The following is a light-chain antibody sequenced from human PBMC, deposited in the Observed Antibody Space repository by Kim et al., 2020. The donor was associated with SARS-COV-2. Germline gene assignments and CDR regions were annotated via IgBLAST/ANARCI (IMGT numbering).Light chain of an antibody. CDR2: GAS. CDR3: QQYGSSPYT. CDR1: QSVSNSY. Sequence: LSPGERATLSGRASQSVSNSYLAWYQQKPGQAPRLLIYGASSRATGIADRFSGSGSGTDFTLTISRLEPEDFAVYYCQQYGSSPYTFGQGTKLEI. V-gene: IGKV3-20*01. J-gene: IGKJ2*01.